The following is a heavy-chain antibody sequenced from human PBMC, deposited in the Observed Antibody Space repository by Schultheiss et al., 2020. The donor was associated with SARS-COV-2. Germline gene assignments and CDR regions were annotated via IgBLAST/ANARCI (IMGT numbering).Heavy chain of an antibody. J-gene: IGHJ6*02. CDR1: GYTFTGYY. Sequence: ASVKVSCKASGYTFTGYYMHWVRQAPGQGLEWMGWISAYNGNTNYAQKFQGRVTMTRDTSISTAYMELSRLRSDDTAVYYCARNVVPAAIGYYYYYGMDVWGQGTTVTGSS. CDR2: ISAYNGNT. CDR3: ARNVVPAAIGYYYYYGMDV. D-gene: IGHD2-2*01. V-gene: IGHV1-2*02.